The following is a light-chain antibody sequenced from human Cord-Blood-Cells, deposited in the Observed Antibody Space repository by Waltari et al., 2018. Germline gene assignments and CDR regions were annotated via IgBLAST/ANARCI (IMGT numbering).Light chain of an antibody. V-gene: IGKV3-11*01. J-gene: IGKJ3*01. Sequence: EIVLTQSPATLSLSPGERATLSCRASQSVSSYLAWYQQKPGQAPRLLIYDASNRATGIQARVSGSGSGTDFTLTISSLEPEDFAVYYCQQRSNWPPGFTFGPGTKVDIK. CDR2: DAS. CDR3: QQRSNWPPGFT. CDR1: QSVSSY.